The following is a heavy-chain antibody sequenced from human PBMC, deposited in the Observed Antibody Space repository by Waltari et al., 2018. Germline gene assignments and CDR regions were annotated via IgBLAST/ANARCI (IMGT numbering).Heavy chain of an antibody. J-gene: IGHJ4*02. CDR2: IKQDGSEK. CDR3: ARGRGYLNY. CDR1: GFTFSSDW. V-gene: IGHV3-7*01. Sequence: EVQLVESGGGLVQPGGSLRLSCAASGFTFSSDWMSWVRQAPGKGLEWVANIKQDGSEKYYVDSVKGRFTISRDNAKNSLYLQMNSLRAEDTAVYYCARGRGYLNYWGQGTLVTVSS. D-gene: IGHD5-12*01.